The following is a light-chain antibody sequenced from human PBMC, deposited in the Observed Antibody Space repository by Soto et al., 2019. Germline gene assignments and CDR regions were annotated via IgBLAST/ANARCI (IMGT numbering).Light chain of an antibody. CDR2: EVS. V-gene: IGLV2-14*01. CDR3: SSYTGSMSLGV. J-gene: IGLJ2*01. Sequence: QSAVTQPASVSGSPGQSITISCTGTSSDVGGYNYVSWYQQHPGKAPKLMIYEVSNRPSGVSNRFSGSKSGNTASLTISGLQAEDEADYYCSSYTGSMSLGVFGGGTKLTVL. CDR1: SSDVGGYNY.